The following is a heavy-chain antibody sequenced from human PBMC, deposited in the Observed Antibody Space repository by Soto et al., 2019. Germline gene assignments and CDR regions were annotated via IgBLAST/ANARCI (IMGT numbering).Heavy chain of an antibody. V-gene: IGHV1-69*01. J-gene: IGHJ4*02. D-gene: IGHD1-7*01. CDR3: AXXXNYAFDY. Sequence: QVQLVQSGAEVKKPGSSVKVSCKASGGTFSXYAIXXXRXAXXQGLEWMGGIIPIFGTANYAHKFQGRVTITADESTSTAYMELSSLRSEDTAVYYCAXXXNYAFDYWGQGTLVTVSS. CDR1: GGTFSXYA. CDR2: IIPIFGTA.